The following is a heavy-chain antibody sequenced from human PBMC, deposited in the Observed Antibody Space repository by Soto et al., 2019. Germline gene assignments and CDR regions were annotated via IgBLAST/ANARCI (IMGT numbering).Heavy chain of an antibody. CDR3: ARDRVPAAPPYYYYYMDV. J-gene: IGHJ6*03. CDR1: GYTFTSYA. Sequence: ASVKVSCKASGYTFTSYAMHWVRQAPGQRLEGMGWINAGNGNTKYSQKFQGRVTITRDTSASTAYMELSSLRSEDTAVYYCARDRVPAAPPYYYYYMDVWGKGTTVTV. CDR2: INAGNGNT. D-gene: IGHD2-2*01. V-gene: IGHV1-3*01.